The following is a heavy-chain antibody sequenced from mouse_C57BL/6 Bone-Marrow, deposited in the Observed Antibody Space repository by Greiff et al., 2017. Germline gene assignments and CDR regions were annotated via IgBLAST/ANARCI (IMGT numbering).Heavy chain of an antibody. Sequence: VQLQQSGADLAKPGASVKLSCTASGYTFTSYWMHWVKQRPGQGLEWIGYINPSSGYTKYNQKFKDKATLTADNSSSTAYMQLSSLTYEDSAVYYCARGNDYDGYWGQGTTLTVSS. J-gene: IGHJ2*01. CDR1: GYTFTSYW. CDR3: ARGNDYDGY. CDR2: INPSSGYT. V-gene: IGHV1-7*01. D-gene: IGHD2-4*01.